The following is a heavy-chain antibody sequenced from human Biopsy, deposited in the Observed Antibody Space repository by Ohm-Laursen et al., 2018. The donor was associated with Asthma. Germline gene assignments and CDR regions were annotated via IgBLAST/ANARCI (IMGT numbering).Heavy chain of an antibody. Sequence: GASVKVSCKASGYTFTSYYMHWVRQAPGQGLEWMGIINPSGGSTSYAQKFQCRVTMTRDTSTSTVYIELSSPRSEDTAVYYCARAGALIVGATMGYWGQGTLVTVSS. CDR3: ARAGALIVGATMGY. V-gene: IGHV1-46*01. D-gene: IGHD1-26*01. J-gene: IGHJ4*02. CDR1: GYTFTSYY. CDR2: INPSGGST.